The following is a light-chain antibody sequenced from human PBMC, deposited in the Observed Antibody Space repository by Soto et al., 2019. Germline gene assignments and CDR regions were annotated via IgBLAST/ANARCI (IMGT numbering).Light chain of an antibody. J-gene: IGKJ1*01. CDR2: DTS. Sequence: RAPSSPSSXXGETVTVAVLASQSVSGWLAWYQQKPGKAPHLLIFDTSSLHSGVPSRFTGSGSGTDFTLTISSLQPEDFGTYYCLQTYITPRTFGQGTKVDI. V-gene: IGKV1-39*01. CDR1: QSVSGW. CDR3: LQTYITPRT.